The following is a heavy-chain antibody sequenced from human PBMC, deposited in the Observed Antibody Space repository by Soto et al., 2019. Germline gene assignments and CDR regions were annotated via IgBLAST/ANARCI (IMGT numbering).Heavy chain of an antibody. V-gene: IGHV3-7*03. J-gene: IGHJ4*02. CDR1: GFTFSSYW. CDR2: IKQDGSEK. Sequence: EVQLVESGGGLVQPGGSLRLSCAASGFTFSSYWMSWVRQAPGKGLEWVANIKQDGSEKYYVDSVKGRFTISRDNAKNSLYLQMNSLRAEDTAVYYCASHRYPGTAYFDYWGQGTLVTVSS. CDR3: ASHRYPGTAYFDY. D-gene: IGHD2-8*02.